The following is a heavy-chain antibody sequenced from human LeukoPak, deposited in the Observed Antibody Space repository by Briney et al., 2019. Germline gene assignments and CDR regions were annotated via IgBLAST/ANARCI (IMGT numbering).Heavy chain of an antibody. D-gene: IGHD3-10*01. CDR1: GYTLTSYY. CDR2: INPSGGST. CDR3: ARAVLWFGPINYYYYMDV. J-gene: IGHJ6*03. V-gene: IGHV1-46*01. Sequence: GASVKVSCKASGYTLTSYYMRWVRQAPGQRLEWMGIINPSGGSTSYAQKFQGRVTITADESTSTAYMELSSLRSEDTAVYYCARAVLWFGPINYYYYMDVWGKGTTVTISS.